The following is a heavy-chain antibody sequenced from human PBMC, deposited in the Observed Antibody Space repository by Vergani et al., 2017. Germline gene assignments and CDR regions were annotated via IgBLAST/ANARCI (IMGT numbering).Heavy chain of an antibody. D-gene: IGHD5-12*01. J-gene: IGHJ4*02. CDR2: IFSNDEK. CDR1: GFSLNNARMG. V-gene: IGHV2-26*01. Sequence: QVTLKESGPVLVKPTETLTLTCTVSGFSLNNARMGVSLIRQPPGKALEWLAHIFSNDEKYYSASLKSRLTISKDTSKSQVVLTMTNMDPVDTATYYCARKLASPSFDSWGQGTLVTVSS. CDR3: ARKLASPSFDS.